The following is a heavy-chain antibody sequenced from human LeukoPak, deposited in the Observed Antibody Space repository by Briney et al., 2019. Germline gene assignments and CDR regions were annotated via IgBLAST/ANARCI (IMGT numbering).Heavy chain of an antibody. CDR3: ARDNPHYYDSSGYANWFDP. D-gene: IGHD3-22*01. CDR1: GYTFSSYY. V-gene: IGHV1-2*02. CDR2: INPNSGGT. J-gene: IGHJ5*02. Sequence: GASVKVSCKASGYTFSSYYIQWVRLVPGQGLEWMGWINPNSGGTNYAQKFQGRVTMTRDTSISTAYMELSRLRSDDTAVYYCARDNPHYYDSSGYANWFDPWGQGTLVTVSS.